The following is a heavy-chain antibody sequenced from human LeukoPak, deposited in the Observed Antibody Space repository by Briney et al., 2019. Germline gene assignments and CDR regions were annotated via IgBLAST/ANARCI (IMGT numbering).Heavy chain of an antibody. CDR2: IYYSGNT. V-gene: IGHV4-31*03. CDR3: ARVLPHRHLRYGYYGRRGYAFDI. J-gene: IGHJ3*02. Sequence: SETLSLTCTVSGGSISSGGYYWSWIRQHPGKGLEWIGYIYYSGNTYYNPSLKSRVIISVDTSKNQFSLKLSSVTAADTAVYYCARVLPHRHLRYGYYGRRGYAFDIWGQGTMVTVSS. CDR1: GGSISSGGYY. D-gene: IGHD4-17*01.